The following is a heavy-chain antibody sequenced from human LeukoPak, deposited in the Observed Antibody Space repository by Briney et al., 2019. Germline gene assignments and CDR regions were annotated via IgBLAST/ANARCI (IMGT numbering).Heavy chain of an antibody. Sequence: GGSLRLSCAASEFTFSSYWMSWVRQAPGKGLEWVANIKQDGSEKYYVDSVKGRFTISRDNAKNSLYLQMNSLRVEDTAVYYCARDLVVTSGYWGQGTLVTVSS. CDR2: IKQDGSEK. CDR3: ARDLVVTSGY. V-gene: IGHV3-7*01. J-gene: IGHJ4*02. D-gene: IGHD2-2*01. CDR1: EFTFSSYW.